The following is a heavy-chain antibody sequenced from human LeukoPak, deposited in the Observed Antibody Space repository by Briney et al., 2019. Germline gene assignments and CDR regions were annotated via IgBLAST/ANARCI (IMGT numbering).Heavy chain of an antibody. Sequence: GGSLRLSCAASGFTYSSYAMSWVRQAPGKGLEWVSAISGSGGSTYYADSVKGRFTISRDNSKNTLYLQMNSPRAEDTAVYYCAKDPEYSSGWYLDYWGQGTLVTVSS. CDR1: GFTYSSYA. CDR2: ISGSGGST. CDR3: AKDPEYSSGWYLDY. J-gene: IGHJ4*02. V-gene: IGHV3-23*01. D-gene: IGHD6-19*01.